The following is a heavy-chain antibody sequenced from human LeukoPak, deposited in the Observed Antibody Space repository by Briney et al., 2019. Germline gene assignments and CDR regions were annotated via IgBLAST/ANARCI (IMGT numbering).Heavy chain of an antibody. CDR3: ATGILAAAKY. CDR1: RFTVSNYH. J-gene: IGHJ4*02. V-gene: IGHV3-30*03. CDR2: ISYDGTNK. Sequence: PGRSLRLSCAAPRFTVSNYHMHSLRQAPGKGLEWVAVISYDGTNKYYADSVKGRFTISRDNSKNTVSLQMNRLRAEDTAVYYCATGILAAAKYWGQGTLVTVSS. D-gene: IGHD6-13*01.